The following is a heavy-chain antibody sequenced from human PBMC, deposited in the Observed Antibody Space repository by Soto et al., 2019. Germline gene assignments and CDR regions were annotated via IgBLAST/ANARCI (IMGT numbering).Heavy chain of an antibody. CDR1: GGSVSSHLYY. V-gene: IGHV4-61*01. CDR2: VYYNGST. J-gene: IGHJ5*02. D-gene: IGHD4-17*01. Sequence: QVQLQESGPGLVKPSDTLSLTCSVSGGSVSSHLYYWGWIRQPPGNGLEWIANVYYNGSTDYNPPLKAGFTISLDTSKTKFPLKWSFVTAAATAVYFWARVEYGDCPWFAPWGQGTPVTVSS. CDR3: ARVEYGDCPWFAP.